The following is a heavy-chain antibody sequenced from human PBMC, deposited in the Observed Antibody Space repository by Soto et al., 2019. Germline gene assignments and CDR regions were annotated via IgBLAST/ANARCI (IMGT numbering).Heavy chain of an antibody. V-gene: IGHV4-61*01. J-gene: IGHJ4*02. CDR3: ASDSNRRVFDS. Sequence: PSETLSLTCTVSDDSVSSGSYHWSWIRQSPGKGLEWIGYIHDSGSTNYNPSLMSRVTIALDTAKNQFSLNVRSVTAADTAVYYCASDSNRRVFDSCGQRSLVTVSS. D-gene: IGHD3-10*01. CDR2: IHDSGST. CDR1: DDSVSSGSYH.